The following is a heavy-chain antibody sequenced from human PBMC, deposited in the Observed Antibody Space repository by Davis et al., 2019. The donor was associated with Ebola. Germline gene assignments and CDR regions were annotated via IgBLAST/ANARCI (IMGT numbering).Heavy chain of an antibody. V-gene: IGHV3-11*01. CDR3: ARELIYSYGFARNYYYYYGMDV. J-gene: IGHJ6*02. D-gene: IGHD5-18*01. Sequence: GESLKISCAASGFTFSDYYMSWIRQAPGKELEWVSYISSSGSTIYYADSVKGRFTISRDNAKNSLYLQMNSLRAEDTAVYYCARELIYSYGFARNYYYYYGMDVWGQGTTVTVSS. CDR2: ISSSGSTI. CDR1: GFTFSDYY.